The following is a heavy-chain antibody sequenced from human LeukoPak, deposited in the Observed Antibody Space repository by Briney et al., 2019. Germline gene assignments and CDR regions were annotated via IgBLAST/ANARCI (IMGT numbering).Heavy chain of an antibody. J-gene: IGHJ4*02. CDR1: GLTFSSYS. Sequence: GGSLRLSCAASGLTFSSYSMNWVRQAPGKGLEWVAYISSFSGTIYYADSVKGRFTVSRDNAKNSLFLQMNTLRVEDTAVYHCAKLIREVTTYDYWGPGALVTVSS. D-gene: IGHD2-21*02. CDR3: AKLIREVTTYDY. CDR2: ISSFSGTI. V-gene: IGHV3-48*01.